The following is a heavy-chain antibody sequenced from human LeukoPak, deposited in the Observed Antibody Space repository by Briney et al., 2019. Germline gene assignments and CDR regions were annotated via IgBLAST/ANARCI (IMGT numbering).Heavy chain of an antibody. Sequence: GGSQRLSCAASGFTFSSYAMSWVRQAPGKGLEWVSAISGSGGSTYYADSVNGRFTISRDNSKNTLYLQMNSLRAEDTAVYYCAKDGPYGDYVRSLDYWGQGTLVTVSS. CDR2: ISGSGGST. CDR3: AKDGPYGDYVRSLDY. J-gene: IGHJ4*02. CDR1: GFTFSSYA. D-gene: IGHD4-17*01. V-gene: IGHV3-23*01.